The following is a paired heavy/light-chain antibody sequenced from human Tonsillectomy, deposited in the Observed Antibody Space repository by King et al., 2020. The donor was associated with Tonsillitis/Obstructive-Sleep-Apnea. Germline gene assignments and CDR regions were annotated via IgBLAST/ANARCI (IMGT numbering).Heavy chain of an antibody. CDR1: GFTFSSYG. J-gene: IGHJ4*02. CDR3: ARIYATGFWSAYYYYFDY. CDR2: ISSSSSYI. V-gene: IGHV3-21*01. Sequence: EVQLVESGGGLVKPGGSLRLSCAASGFTFSSYGMTWVRQAPGKGLEWVSSISSSSSYIFYADSVKGRFTISRDNAKNSLYLQMYSLRAEDTAVYYCARIYATGFWSAYYYYFDYWGQGTLVTVSS. D-gene: IGHD3-3*01.
Light chain of an antibody. CDR1: QSVSSN. CDR2: GAS. V-gene: IGKV3-15*01. CDR3: QQYNNWYT. Sequence: EIVMTQSPATLSVSPGERATLSCRASQSVSSNLAWYQQKPGQAPRLLIYGASTRATGIPARFSGSGSGTEFTLTISSLQSEDFAIYYCQQYNNWYTFGQGTKLEIK. J-gene: IGKJ2*01.